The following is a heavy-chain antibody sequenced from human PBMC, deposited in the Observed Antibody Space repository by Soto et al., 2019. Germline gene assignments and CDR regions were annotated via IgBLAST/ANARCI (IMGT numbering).Heavy chain of an antibody. CDR1: GFSVATYN. V-gene: IGHV3-21*02. D-gene: IGHD3-16*01. CDR3: ALYDDLFFDY. J-gene: IGHJ4*02. Sequence: EVQLVESGGGLVKPGGSLRLSCAASGFSVATYNMNWVRQAPGKGLEWVSSITTSTSSNVYYADSVKGRFTISRDSAKNSLYLQMNSLRAEDTALYFCALYDDLFFDYRGQGTLVTVSS. CDR2: ITTSTSSNV.